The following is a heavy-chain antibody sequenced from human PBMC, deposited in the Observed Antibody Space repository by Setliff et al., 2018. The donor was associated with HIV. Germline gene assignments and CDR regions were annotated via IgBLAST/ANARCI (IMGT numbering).Heavy chain of an antibody. CDR2: IHYSGAT. CDR1: GGSISSHY. D-gene: IGHD2-8*01. J-gene: IGHJ3*02. V-gene: IGHV4-59*08. CDR3: ARHSPNVGVRGDAFDI. Sequence: SETLSLTCTVSGGSISSHYWIWIRQPPGKGLEWIGYIHYSGATNYNPSLKSRVTISLDTSRTQFSLRLSPVTAAGTAVYYCARHSPNVGVRGDAFDIWGQGTVVTV.